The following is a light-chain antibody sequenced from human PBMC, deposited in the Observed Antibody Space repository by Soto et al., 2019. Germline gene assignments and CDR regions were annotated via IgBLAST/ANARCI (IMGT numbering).Light chain of an antibody. CDR3: SSYTTSSTLNVV. CDR2: EVS. V-gene: IGLV2-14*01. Sequence: QSALTQPASVSGSPGQSITISCTGTSSDIGTYNYVSWYQQHPGKAPKLMIYEVSNRPSGVSNRFSGSKSGNTASLTISGLQAEDEADYYCSSYTTSSTLNVVFGGGTKLPS. J-gene: IGLJ2*01. CDR1: SSDIGTYNY.